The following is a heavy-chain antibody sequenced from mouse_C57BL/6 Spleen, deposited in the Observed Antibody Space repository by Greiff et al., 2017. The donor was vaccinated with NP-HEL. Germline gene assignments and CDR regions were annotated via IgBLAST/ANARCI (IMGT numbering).Heavy chain of an antibody. Sequence: QVQLQQSGAELVMPGASVKLSCKASGYTFTSYWMHWVKQRPGQGLEWIGEIDPSDSYTNYNQKFKGKSTLTVDKSSSTAYMQLSSLTSEDSAVYYCARLGYGSSLYYFDYWGQGTTLTVSS. D-gene: IGHD1-1*01. CDR2: IDPSDSYT. CDR1: GYTFTSYW. CDR3: ARLGYGSSLYYFDY. V-gene: IGHV1-69*01. J-gene: IGHJ2*01.